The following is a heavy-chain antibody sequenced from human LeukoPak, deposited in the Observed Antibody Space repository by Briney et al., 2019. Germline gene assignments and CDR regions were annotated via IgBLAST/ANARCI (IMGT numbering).Heavy chain of an antibody. J-gene: IGHJ4*02. CDR3: AKDLTYYYDSTGYYFDY. Sequence: GGSLRLSCAASGFTFSSYAMSWVRQAPGKGLELVSGISGSGGTTYYADSVKSRFTISRDNSKNTLYLQLNSLRAEDTAIYYCAKDLTYYYDSTGYYFDYWGQGTLVTVSS. D-gene: IGHD3-22*01. V-gene: IGHV3-23*01. CDR1: GFTFSSYA. CDR2: ISGSGGTT.